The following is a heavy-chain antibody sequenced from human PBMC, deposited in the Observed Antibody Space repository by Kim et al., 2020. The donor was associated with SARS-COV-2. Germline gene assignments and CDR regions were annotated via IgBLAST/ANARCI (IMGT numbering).Heavy chain of an antibody. CDR3: ARLHSGYDVWWFDP. D-gene: IGHD5-12*01. V-gene: IGHV5-51*01. J-gene: IGHJ5*02. Sequence: SPAFNGQVTISADKSISTAYLQWSSLKASDTAMYYCARLHSGYDVWWFDPWGQGTLVTVSS.